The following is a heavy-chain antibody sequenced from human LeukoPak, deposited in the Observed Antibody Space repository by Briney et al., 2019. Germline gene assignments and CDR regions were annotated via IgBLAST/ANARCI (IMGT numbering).Heavy chain of an antibody. Sequence: PGGSLRLSCAASGFTVSSNYMSWVRQAPGKGLEWVSVIYSGGSTYYADSVKGRFTISRDNSKNTLYLQMNSLRAEDTAVYYCARDRRYSSGWPLPTRGQGTLVTVSS. CDR3: ARDRRYSSGWPLPT. V-gene: IGHV3-66*01. D-gene: IGHD6-19*01. J-gene: IGHJ4*02. CDR1: GFTVSSNY. CDR2: IYSGGST.